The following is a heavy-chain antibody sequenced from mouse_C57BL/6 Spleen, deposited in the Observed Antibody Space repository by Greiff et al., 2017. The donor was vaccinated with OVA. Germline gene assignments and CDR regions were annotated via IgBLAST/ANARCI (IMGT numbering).Heavy chain of an antibody. V-gene: IGHV1-4*01. CDR2: INPSSGYT. J-gene: IGHJ3*01. CDR3: ALYDYDVGFAY. D-gene: IGHD2-4*01. CDR1: GYTFTSYT. Sequence: VKLMESGAELARPGASVKMSCKASGYTFTSYTMHWVKQRPGQGLEWIGYINPSSGYTKYNQKFKDKATLTADKSSSTAYMQLSSLTSEDSAVYYCALYDYDVGFAYWGQGTLVTVSA.